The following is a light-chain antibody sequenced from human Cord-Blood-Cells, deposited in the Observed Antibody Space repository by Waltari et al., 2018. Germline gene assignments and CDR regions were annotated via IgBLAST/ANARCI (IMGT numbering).Light chain of an antibody. CDR2: DVR. V-gene: IGLV2-14*01. CDR3: SSYTSSSTNYV. J-gene: IGLJ1*01. Sequence: QSALTQPASVSGSPGQSITISCTGTSSDVGGYNYVSWYQQHPGKAPKLMIYDVRNLPAGVSNRFSCSQSGNAASLTISGLQAEDEADYYCSSYTSSSTNYVFGTGTKVTVL. CDR1: SSDVGGYNY.